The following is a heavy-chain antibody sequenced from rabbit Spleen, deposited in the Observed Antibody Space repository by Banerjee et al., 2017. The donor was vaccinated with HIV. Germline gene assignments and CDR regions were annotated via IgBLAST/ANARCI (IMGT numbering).Heavy chain of an antibody. D-gene: IGHD6-1*01. CDR1: GFSFTYGYV. V-gene: IGHV1S45*01. CDR3: VREAGYAGYGDGNL. J-gene: IGHJ4*01. Sequence: QQQLEESGGGLVKPGGTLTLTCKASGFSFTYGYVMCWVRQAPGKGLEWIGCINSSSGSTVYATWAKGRFTIYRASWTAVTLQMTSLTAADTATYFCVREAGYAGYGDGNLWGPGTLVTVS. CDR2: INSSSGST.